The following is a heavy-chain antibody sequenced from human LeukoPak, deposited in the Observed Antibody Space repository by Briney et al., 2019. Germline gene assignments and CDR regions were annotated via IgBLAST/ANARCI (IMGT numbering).Heavy chain of an antibody. CDR1: GGSISSYY. J-gene: IGHJ6*03. CDR3: SRGLELRYYYYYYYMDV. CDR2: IYYSGST. D-gene: IGHD1-7*01. V-gene: IGHV4-59*12. Sequence: SETLSLTCTLSGGSISSYYWSRIRQPPGKGLEWVGYIYYSGSTNYNPSLKRRATLSVDTSKNQFSLTLNSITAAPTPVHYFSRGLELRYYYYYYYMDVWGKGTTVTVSS.